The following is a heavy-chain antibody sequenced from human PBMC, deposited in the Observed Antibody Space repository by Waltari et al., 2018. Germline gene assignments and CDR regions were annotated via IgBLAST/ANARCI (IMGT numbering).Heavy chain of an antibody. Sequence: QVQLVQSGAEVKKPGASVRIPCKTAGYTFTTHDINWVRQAAGQGPEWMGWMNPNSGNTGYAWKFQGRVTMTRDTSIRTAYLELRKLRFDDTAVYYCARRRAGIVTPYNWLDPWGQGTLVTVSS. CDR3: ARRRAGIVTPYNWLDP. CDR1: GYTFTTHD. J-gene: IGHJ5*02. CDR2: MNPNSGNT. D-gene: IGHD2-21*01. V-gene: IGHV1-8*02.